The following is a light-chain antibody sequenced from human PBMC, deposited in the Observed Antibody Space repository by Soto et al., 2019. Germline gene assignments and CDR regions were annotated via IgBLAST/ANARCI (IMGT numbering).Light chain of an antibody. J-gene: IGKJ5*01. CDR3: QQYGSSPSIT. Sequence: EIVLTQSPGTLSLSPGEKATLSCRASQSVTSYLAWYQQKPGQAPRLLIFGASGRATGIPDRFSGSGSGTDFTLTISRLEPEDFAVYYCQQYGSSPSITFGQGTRLEIK. CDR2: GAS. CDR1: QSVTSY. V-gene: IGKV3-20*01.